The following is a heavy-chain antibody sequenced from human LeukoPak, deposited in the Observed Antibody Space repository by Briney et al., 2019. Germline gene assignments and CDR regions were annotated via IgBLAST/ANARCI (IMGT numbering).Heavy chain of an antibody. CDR2: IYYSGST. CDR1: GGSISSSSYY. V-gene: IGHV4-39*01. CDR3: ARHRTYDSSGYYYFDVSDI. D-gene: IGHD3-22*01. J-gene: IGHJ3*02. Sequence: PSETLSLTCTVSGGSISSSSYYWGWLRQPPGKGLEWIGSIYYSGSTYYNPSLKSRVTISVDTSKNQFSLKLSSVTAADTAVYYCARHRTYDSSGYYYFDVSDIWGQGTMVTVSS.